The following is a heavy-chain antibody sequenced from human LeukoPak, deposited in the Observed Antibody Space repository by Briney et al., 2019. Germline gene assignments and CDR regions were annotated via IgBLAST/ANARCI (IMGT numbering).Heavy chain of an antibody. Sequence: GGSLRLSCAASGFAFSTYGMHWVRQAPGKGLEWVAVIWYDEANKFYADSVKGRFTISRDNSNNTLYLQMNALRAEDTAVYYCVKEGPRYESSGYYSWFDHWGQGTLVTVSS. CDR1: GFAFSTYG. D-gene: IGHD3-22*01. CDR2: IWYDEANK. J-gene: IGHJ5*02. CDR3: VKEGPRYESSGYYSWFDH. V-gene: IGHV3-33*06.